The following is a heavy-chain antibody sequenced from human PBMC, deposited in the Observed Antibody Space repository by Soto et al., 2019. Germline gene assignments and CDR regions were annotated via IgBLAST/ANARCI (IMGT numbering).Heavy chain of an antibody. V-gene: IGHV1-69*13. CDR3: ARDLSPTIFGVVIIRGDAFDI. J-gene: IGHJ3*02. CDR2: IIPIFGTA. Sequence: ASVKVSCKASGGTFSSYAISWVRQAPGQGLEWMGGIIPIFGTANYAQKFQGRVTITADESTSTAYMELSSLRSEDTAVYYCARDLSPTIFGVVIIRGDAFDIWGQGTMVTVSS. D-gene: IGHD3-3*01. CDR1: GGTFSSYA.